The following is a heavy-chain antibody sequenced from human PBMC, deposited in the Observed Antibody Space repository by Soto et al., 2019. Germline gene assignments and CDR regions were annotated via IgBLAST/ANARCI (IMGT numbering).Heavy chain of an antibody. CDR1: GFSLSTRGVA. D-gene: IGHD5-12*01. J-gene: IGHJ4*02. V-gene: IGHV2-5*02. Sequence: QITLKDSGPTLVKPTQTLTLTCTFSGFSLSTRGVAVGWFRQPPGKALEWLALIYWDEGRGYSPSLKSRLTITADASKKQVVLTMTTIDPVDTATYYCAHRPRGYAYYFDYWGQGTLVTVSS. CDR3: AHRPRGYAYYFDY. CDR2: IYWDEGR.